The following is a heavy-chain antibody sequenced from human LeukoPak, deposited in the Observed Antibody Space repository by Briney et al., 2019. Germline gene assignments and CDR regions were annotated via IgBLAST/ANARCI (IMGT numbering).Heavy chain of an antibody. CDR1: GGSISSGSYY. CDR3: LRSSRYCSGGSCRPVDY. Sequence: SETLSLTCTVSGGSISSGSYYWSWIRQPAGKGLEWIGRIYTSGSTNYNPSLKSRVTISVDTSKNQFSLKLSSVTAADTAVYYCLRSSRYCSGGSCRPVDYWGQGTLVTVSS. V-gene: IGHV4-61*02. D-gene: IGHD2-15*01. CDR2: IYTSGST. J-gene: IGHJ4*02.